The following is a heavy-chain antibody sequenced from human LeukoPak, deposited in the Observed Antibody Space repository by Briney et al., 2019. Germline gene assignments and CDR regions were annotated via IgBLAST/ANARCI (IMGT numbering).Heavy chain of an antibody. CDR3: AREGPPTVTQYMDV. D-gene: IGHD4-17*01. J-gene: IGHJ6*03. V-gene: IGHV1-18*01. Sequence: ASVKVSCKASGYTFTSYGISWVRQAPGQGLEWVGWISAYNGNTNYAQKLQGRVTMTTDTSTSTAYMELRSLRSDDTAVYYCAREGPPTVTQYMDVWGKGTTVTVSS. CDR2: ISAYNGNT. CDR1: GYTFTSYG.